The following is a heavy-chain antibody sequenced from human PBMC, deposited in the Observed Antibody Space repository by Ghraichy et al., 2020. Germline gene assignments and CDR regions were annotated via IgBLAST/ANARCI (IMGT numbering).Heavy chain of an antibody. Sequence: GGSLRLSCAVSGFTFSSYGMHWVRQAPGKGLEWVAVISYDGRTKYYADSVKGRFTISRDNSMNTLDLQMNSLGIEDTAVYYCAKVRRIPVTTDLDYWGQGILVTVSS. J-gene: IGHJ4*02. CDR2: ISYDGRTK. D-gene: IGHD4-17*01. CDR1: GFTFSSYG. V-gene: IGHV3-30*18. CDR3: AKVRRIPVTTDLDY.